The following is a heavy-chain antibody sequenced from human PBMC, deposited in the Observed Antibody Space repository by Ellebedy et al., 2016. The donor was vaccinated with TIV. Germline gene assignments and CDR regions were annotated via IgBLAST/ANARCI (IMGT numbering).Heavy chain of an antibody. Sequence: AASVKVSCKASGYTFTSYGISWVRQAPGQGLEWLGWISAYNGNTNYAQTLQGRVTMTTDTSTSTAYMELRSLRSDDTAVYYCARDQGDDYVWGSYLDYWGQGTLVTVSS. J-gene: IGHJ4*02. CDR2: ISAYNGNT. V-gene: IGHV1-18*01. CDR3: ARDQGDDYVWGSYLDY. CDR1: GYTFTSYG. D-gene: IGHD3-16*02.